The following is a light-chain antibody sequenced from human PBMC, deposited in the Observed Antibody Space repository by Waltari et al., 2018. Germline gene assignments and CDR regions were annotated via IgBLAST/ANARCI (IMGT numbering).Light chain of an antibody. CDR2: QAS. V-gene: IGLV3-1*01. J-gene: IGLJ2*01. CDR3: QAWDSSTVV. CDR1: KLGGKY. Sequence: SYELTQPPSVYVSPGQTASITCSGHKLGGKYACWYRQKPGQSPVLGIYQASKRPSGIPERFSGSNSGNTATLTISGTQAMDEADYYCQAWDSSTVVFGGGTKLTVL.